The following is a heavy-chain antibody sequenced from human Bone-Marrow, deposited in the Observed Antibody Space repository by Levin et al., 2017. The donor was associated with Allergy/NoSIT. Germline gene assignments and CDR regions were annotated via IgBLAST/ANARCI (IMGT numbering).Heavy chain of an antibody. CDR3: ARVDNWNYYYYGMDV. D-gene: IGHD1-20*01. J-gene: IGHJ6*02. V-gene: IGHV3-30-3*01. Sequence: GGSLRLSCAASGFTFSSYAMHWVRQAPGKGLEWVAVISYDGSNKYYADSVKGRFTISRDNSKNTLYLQMNSLRAEDTAVYYCARVDNWNYYYYGMDVWGQGTTVTVSS. CDR2: ISYDGSNK. CDR1: GFTFSSYA.